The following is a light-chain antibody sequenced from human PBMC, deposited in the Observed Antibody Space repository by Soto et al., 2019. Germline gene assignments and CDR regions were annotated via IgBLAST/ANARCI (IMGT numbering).Light chain of an antibody. CDR1: QSVSSAY. V-gene: IGKV3-20*01. CDR2: GAF. J-gene: IGKJ3*01. Sequence: EIVLTQSPGTLSLSPGERATLSCRASQSVSSAYLAWYQQKPGQAPRLLIYGAFSRATGIPDRFSGYGSGTDFTLTITRLEPEDFAVYSCQQYGGSPLFTFGPGTRVDFK. CDR3: QQYGGSPLFT.